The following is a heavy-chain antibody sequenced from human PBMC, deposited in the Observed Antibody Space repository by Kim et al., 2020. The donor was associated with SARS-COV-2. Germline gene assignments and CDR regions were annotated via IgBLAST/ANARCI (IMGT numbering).Heavy chain of an antibody. Sequence: NYYNPSLKSRVTISVDPSKNQFSLKLSSVTAADTAVYYCANIAAAAADYWGQGTLVTVSS. CDR2: N. CDR3: ANIAAAAADY. J-gene: IGHJ4*02. V-gene: IGHV4-39*07. D-gene: IGHD6-13*01.